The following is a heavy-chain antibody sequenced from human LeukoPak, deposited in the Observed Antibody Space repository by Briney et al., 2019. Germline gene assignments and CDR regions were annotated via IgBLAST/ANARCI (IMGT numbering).Heavy chain of an antibody. Sequence: GGSLRLSCAASGFSFSTYEMNWVRQAPGKGLAWVSYISSSGSIMYSADSVKGRFTISRDNAKNSLFLQMNSLRVEDTAIYYCSVQYSSSSVVDFWGQGALVTVSS. CDR3: SVQYSSSSVVDF. CDR1: GFSFSTYE. J-gene: IGHJ4*02. CDR2: ISSSGSIM. V-gene: IGHV3-48*03. D-gene: IGHD6-6*01.